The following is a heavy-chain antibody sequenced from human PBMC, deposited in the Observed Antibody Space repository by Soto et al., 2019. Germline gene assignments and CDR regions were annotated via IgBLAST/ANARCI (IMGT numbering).Heavy chain of an antibody. CDR1: GFSFNSFN. V-gene: IGHV3-21*01. CDR2: ISVSGDNI. J-gene: IGHJ4*02. CDR3: ARDLGLLKSMFDY. Sequence: PGESLKISCLASGFSFNSFNMNWIRRAPGRGLEWVASISVSGDNIYYGDSMQGRFTISRDNSKRSVFLDLNSLRVEDTAVYYCARDLGLLKSMFDYWGQGTLVSVSS. D-gene: IGHD2-8*01.